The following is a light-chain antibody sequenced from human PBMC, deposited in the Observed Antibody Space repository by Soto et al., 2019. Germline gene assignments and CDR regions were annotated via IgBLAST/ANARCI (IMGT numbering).Light chain of an antibody. CDR3: AAWDDGLDAL. CDR1: NSNIGRNA. Sequence: QLVLTQPPSASGTPGQRVTISCSGSNSNIGRNAVNWYQQLPGSAPKLLIHSDDQRPSGVPDRFSGSSSGTSASLAISGLQSEDEADYYCAAWDDGLDALFGGGTKVTVL. J-gene: IGLJ3*02. CDR2: SDD. V-gene: IGLV1-44*01.